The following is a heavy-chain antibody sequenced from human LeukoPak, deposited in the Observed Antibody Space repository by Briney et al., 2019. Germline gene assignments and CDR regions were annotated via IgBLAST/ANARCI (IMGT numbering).Heavy chain of an antibody. J-gene: IGHJ5*02. V-gene: IGHV4-30-2*01. CDR2: IYHSGST. D-gene: IGHD2-2*01. Sequence: SQTLSLTCTVSGGSISSGGYYWSWIRQPPGKGLEWIGYIYHSGSTYYNPSLKSRVTISVDRSKNQFSLELSSVTAADTAVYYCARTLVSQLLLNWFDPWGQGTLVTVSS. CDR1: GGSISSGGYY. CDR3: ARTLVSQLLLNWFDP.